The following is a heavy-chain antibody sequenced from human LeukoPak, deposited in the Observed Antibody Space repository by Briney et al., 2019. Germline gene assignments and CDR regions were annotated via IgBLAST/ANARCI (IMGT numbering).Heavy chain of an antibody. D-gene: IGHD1-26*01. CDR1: GGSISSGGNY. CDR2: IYDSGST. CDR3: ASYRSGWYFDL. V-gene: IGHV4-31*03. Sequence: PSQTLSLTCTVSGGSISSGGNYWSWIRQHPGKGLEWIGYIYDSGSTYYKPSLRSRVTISGDTSKNQFSLKVTSVSDADTAVYYCASYRSGWYFDLWGRGTLVTVSS. J-gene: IGHJ2*01.